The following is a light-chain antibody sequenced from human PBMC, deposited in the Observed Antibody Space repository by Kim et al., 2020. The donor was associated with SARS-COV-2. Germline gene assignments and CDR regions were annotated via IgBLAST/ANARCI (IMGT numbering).Light chain of an antibody. Sequence: SYELTQPPSMSVSPGQTASITCSGDKLGDKYACWYQQKPGQSPVLVMYQDNKRPSGIPERFSGSNSGNTATLTISGTQAMDEADYYCQAWDSSTGVFGGGTQLTVL. CDR3: QAWDSSTGV. J-gene: IGLJ2*01. V-gene: IGLV3-1*01. CDR2: QDN. CDR1: KLGDKY.